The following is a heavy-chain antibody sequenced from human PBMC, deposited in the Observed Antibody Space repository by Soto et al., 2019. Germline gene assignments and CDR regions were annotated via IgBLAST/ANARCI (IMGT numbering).Heavy chain of an antibody. V-gene: IGHV3-7*03. CDR1: GFTFSTYW. J-gene: IGHJ4*02. CDR2: IKEDGTDK. CDR3: ARDLPRGY. Sequence: GGSLRLSCVASGFTFSTYWMTWARQAPGKGLEWVANIKEDGTDKYYVDSVKGRFTISRDNAKNSLYLQMNSLRAEDTAVYYCARDLPRGYWGQGTLVTVSS.